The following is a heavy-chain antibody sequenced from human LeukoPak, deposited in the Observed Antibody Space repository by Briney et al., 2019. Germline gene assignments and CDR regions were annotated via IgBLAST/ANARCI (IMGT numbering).Heavy chain of an antibody. CDR3: ARLRQLWTLDY. D-gene: IGHD5-18*01. V-gene: IGHV5-51*01. Sequence: GESLKISCKASGYGFPSYWIGWVRQMPGKGLEWMGIIYPGDSDTRYSPSFQGQVTISADKSTSTAYLQCSSLKASDTAMYYCARLRQLWTLDYWGQGTLVTVSS. CDR1: GYGFPSYW. J-gene: IGHJ4*02. CDR2: IYPGDSDT.